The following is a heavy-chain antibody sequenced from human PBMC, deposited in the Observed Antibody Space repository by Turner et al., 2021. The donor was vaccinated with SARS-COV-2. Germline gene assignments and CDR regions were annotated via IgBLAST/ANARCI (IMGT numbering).Heavy chain of an antibody. J-gene: IGHJ4*02. Sequence: QVQLVQSGAEVKKPGASVQVSCMASGYTFTGYYMHWVRQAPGQGLEWMGWINPNSGGTNNAQKFQGRVTMTMDMSISTADMELSRLRSDDTAVYYCARRIVVVPAAISYWGQGTLVTVSS. D-gene: IGHD2-2*02. V-gene: IGHV1-2*02. CDR3: ARRIVVVPAAISY. CDR2: INPNSGGT. CDR1: GYTFTGYY.